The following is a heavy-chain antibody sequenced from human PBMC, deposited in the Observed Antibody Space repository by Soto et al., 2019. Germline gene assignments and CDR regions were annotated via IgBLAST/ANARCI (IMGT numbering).Heavy chain of an antibody. CDR2: IWYDGSNK. CDR1: GFTFSSYG. V-gene: IGHV3-33*01. D-gene: IGHD2-2*01. J-gene: IGHJ6*02. Sequence: PGGSLRLSCAASGFTFSSYGMHWVRQAPGKGLEWVAVIWYDGSNKYYADSVKGRFTISRDNSKNTLYLQMNSLRAEDTAVYYCATLQDIVVVPAASRDYYYGMDVWGQGTTVTVSS. CDR3: ATLQDIVVVPAASRDYYYGMDV.